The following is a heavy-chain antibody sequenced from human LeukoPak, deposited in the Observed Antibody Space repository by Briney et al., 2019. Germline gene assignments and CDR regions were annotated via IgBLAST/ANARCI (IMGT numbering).Heavy chain of an antibody. CDR3: TTGAASGPQALDYYYGMDV. CDR2: IKSKTDGGTT. V-gene: IGHV3-15*01. CDR1: GFTFSNAW. J-gene: IGHJ6*02. Sequence: GGSLRLSCAASGFTFSNAWMSWVRQAPGKGLEWVGRIKSKTDGGTTDYAAPVKGRFTISRDDSKNTLYLQMNSLKTEDTAVYYCTTGAASGPQALDYYYGMDVWGQGTTVTVSS. D-gene: IGHD2-15*01.